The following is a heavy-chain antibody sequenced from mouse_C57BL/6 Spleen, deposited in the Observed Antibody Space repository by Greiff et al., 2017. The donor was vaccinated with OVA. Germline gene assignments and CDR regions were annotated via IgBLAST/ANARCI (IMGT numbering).Heavy chain of an antibody. V-gene: IGHV14-2*01. Sequence: EVQLQQSGAELVKPGASVKLSCTASGFNITDYYMHWVKQRTEQGLEWIGRIDPEDGETKYAPKFQGKATITADTSSNTAYLQLSSLTSEDTAVYYCARGYGNYFDYWGQGTTLTVSA. CDR1: GFNITDYY. D-gene: IGHD2-1*01. CDR3: ARGYGNYFDY. CDR2: IDPEDGET. J-gene: IGHJ2*01.